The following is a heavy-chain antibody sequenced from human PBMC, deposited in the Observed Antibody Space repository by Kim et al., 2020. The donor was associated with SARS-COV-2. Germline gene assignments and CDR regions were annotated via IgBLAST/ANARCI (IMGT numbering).Heavy chain of an antibody. D-gene: IGHD6-13*01. CDR1: GFTFSSYW. CDR3: ARGSFQQGFDP. Sequence: GGSLRLSCEASGFTFSSYWMNWVRQGPGKGLVWVSRIKSDGSDTHYADSVKGRLTISRDNAKNTLHLHLNSLGVEDTAIYYCARGSFQQGFDPWGQGTLVTVSS. V-gene: IGHV3-74*01. CDR2: IKSDGSDT. J-gene: IGHJ5*02.